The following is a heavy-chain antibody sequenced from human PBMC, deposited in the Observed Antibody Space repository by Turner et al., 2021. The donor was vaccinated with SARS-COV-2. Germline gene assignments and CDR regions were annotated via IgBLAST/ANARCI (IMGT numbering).Heavy chain of an antibody. V-gene: IGHV3-53*04. CDR2: IYSGGST. J-gene: IGHJ6*02. Sequence: ELQLVASGGGLVQPVASLRLSCAGSGITVSSNYMSWVRQAPGKGLEWVSVIYSGGSTYYADSVKGRFTISRHNSKNTLYLQMNSLRAEDKGVYYCARDLNYYGMDVWGQGTTVTVSS. CDR3: ARDLNYYGMDV. CDR1: GITVSSNY. D-gene: IGHD3-9*01.